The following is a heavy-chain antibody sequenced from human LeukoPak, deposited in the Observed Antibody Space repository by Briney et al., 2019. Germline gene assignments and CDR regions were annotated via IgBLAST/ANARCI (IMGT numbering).Heavy chain of an antibody. D-gene: IGHD5-12*01. V-gene: IGHV3-49*03. J-gene: IGHJ5*02. CDR1: GLNFPGNA. CDR2: IRGESYGGAA. Sequence: GGPLRLSCTVSGLNFPGNAINWFRQPPGKGLEWVGYIRGESYGGAADFAPSVRDRFTLSRDDSKSSAYLQMNNLKIDDTAVYYCTGSGFEHWGQGTRVIVSS. CDR3: TGSGFEH.